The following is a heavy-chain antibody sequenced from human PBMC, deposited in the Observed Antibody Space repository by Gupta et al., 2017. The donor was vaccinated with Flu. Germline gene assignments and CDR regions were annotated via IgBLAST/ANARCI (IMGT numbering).Heavy chain of an antibody. CDR1: RFTVSSNY. Sequence: EVQLVETGGGLIKPGGSLRLSCAASRFTVSSNYLSRVRQAPGEGLEWVLVIYSGGSTYYADSVKGRFTISRDNSKNTLYLQMNSLRAEDTAVYYCAREVRVIVVVPAAIRGYFDLWGRGTLVTVSS. D-gene: IGHD2-2*02. CDR2: IYSGGST. V-gene: IGHV3-53*02. J-gene: IGHJ2*01. CDR3: AREVRVIVVVPAAIRGYFDL.